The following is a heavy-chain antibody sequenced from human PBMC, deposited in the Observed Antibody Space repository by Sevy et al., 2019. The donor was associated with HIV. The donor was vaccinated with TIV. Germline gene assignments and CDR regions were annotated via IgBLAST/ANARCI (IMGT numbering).Heavy chain of an antibody. D-gene: IGHD3-9*01. V-gene: IGHV1-24*01. CDR3: ATYNYDILTGRRVYYYYGMDV. CDR1: GYTLTELS. CDR2: FDPEDGET. Sequence: ASVKVSCKVSGYTLTELSMHWVRQAPGKGLEWMGGFDPEDGETIYAQKFQGRVTMTEDTSTDTAYMELSSLRSEDTAVYYCATYNYDILTGRRVYYYYGMDVWGQGTTVTVSS. J-gene: IGHJ6*02.